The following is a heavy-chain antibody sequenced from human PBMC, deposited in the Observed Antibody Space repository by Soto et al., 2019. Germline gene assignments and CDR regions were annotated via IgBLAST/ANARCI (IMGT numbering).Heavy chain of an antibody. CDR2: IYYSGST. Sequence: SETLSLTCTVSGGSISSYYWSWIRQPPGKGLEWIGYIYYSGSTNYNPSLKSRVTISVDTSKNQFSLKLSSVTAADTAVYYCARDRNSSSWYGYYYYGMDVWGQGTTVTVSS. CDR3: ARDRNSSSWYGYYYYGMDV. CDR1: GGSISSYY. V-gene: IGHV4-59*01. D-gene: IGHD6-13*01. J-gene: IGHJ6*02.